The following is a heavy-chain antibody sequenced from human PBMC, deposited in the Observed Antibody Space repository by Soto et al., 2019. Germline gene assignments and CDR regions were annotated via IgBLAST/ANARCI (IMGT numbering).Heavy chain of an antibody. CDR3: ARISAAGFSPYHYYGMDV. V-gene: IGHV4-4*02. Sequence: PSETLSLTCAVSGGSISSSNWWSWVRQPPGKGLEWIGEIYHSGSTNYNPSLKSRVTISVDKSKNQFSLKLSSVTAADTAVYYCARISAAGFSPYHYYGMDVWGQGTTVTVSS. CDR1: GGSISSSNW. D-gene: IGHD6-13*01. CDR2: IYHSGST. J-gene: IGHJ6*02.